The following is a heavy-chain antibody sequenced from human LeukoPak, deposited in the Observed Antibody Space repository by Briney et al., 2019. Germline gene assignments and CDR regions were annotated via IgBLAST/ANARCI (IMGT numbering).Heavy chain of an antibody. CDR1: GFTFSSYW. J-gene: IGHJ4*02. V-gene: IGHV3-74*01. CDR2: INSDGSST. CDR3: ARRKAVRIIAAANNYFDY. Sequence: GGSLRLSCAASGFTFSSYWMHWVRQAPGKGLVWVSRINSDGSSTSYADSVKGRFTISRDNAKNTLYLQMNSLRAEDTAVYYCARRKAVRIIAAANNYFDYWGQGTLVTVSS. D-gene: IGHD6-13*01.